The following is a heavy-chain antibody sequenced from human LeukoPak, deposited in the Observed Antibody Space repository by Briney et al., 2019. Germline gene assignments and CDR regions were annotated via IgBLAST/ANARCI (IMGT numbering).Heavy chain of an antibody. V-gene: IGHV4-34*01. CDR3: ARYGWVGYCSSTSCSKYGMDV. D-gene: IGHD2-2*01. J-gene: IGHJ6*02. CDR1: GGSFSVYY. CDR2: INHIGST. Sequence: SETLSLTCAVYGGSFSVYYWSGSRQPPGKGLGGVGKINHIGSTNYNPSLESAVTISVDTSKNQLSLKLRSVTAADTAVYYCARYGWVGYCSSTSCSKYGMDVWGQGTTVTVSS.